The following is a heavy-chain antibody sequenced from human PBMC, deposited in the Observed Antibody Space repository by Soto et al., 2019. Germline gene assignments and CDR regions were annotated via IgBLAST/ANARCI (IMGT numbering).Heavy chain of an antibody. CDR1: VAASRNHG. CDR3: AREDDYGYRYINYGLDD. Sequence: SLGPACAAPVAASRNHGMHGVRKAPGHCLEWVAVISCDGTKKYYRDYVKGRFTISRDNLKNTLYLQMNNLRVEDAALYFCAREDDYGYRYINYGLDDWGQGTTVTVSS. V-gene: IGHV3-30*03. D-gene: IGHD4-17*01. J-gene: IGHJ6*02. CDR2: ISCDGTKK.